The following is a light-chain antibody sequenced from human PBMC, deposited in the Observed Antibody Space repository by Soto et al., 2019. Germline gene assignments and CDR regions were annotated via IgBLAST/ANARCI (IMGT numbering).Light chain of an antibody. V-gene: IGLV2-8*01. Sequence: QLVLTQPPSASGSPGQSVTISCTGTSSDVGAYYFVSWYQQHPGKAPKLMIYEVTKRPSGVPDRFSGSKSGNTASLTVSGLQAEDEGDYYCSSYGGSNNVVFGGGTKLTVL. J-gene: IGLJ2*01. CDR1: SSDVGAYYF. CDR3: SSYGGSNNVV. CDR2: EVT.